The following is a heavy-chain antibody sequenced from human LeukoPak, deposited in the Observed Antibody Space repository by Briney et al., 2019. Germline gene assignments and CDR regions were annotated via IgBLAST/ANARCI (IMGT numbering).Heavy chain of an antibody. V-gene: IGHV3-21*01. J-gene: IGHJ5*02. CDR1: GFTFTTYS. CDR3: ARGITMVRGVIKIA. Sequence: GGSLRLSCAASGFTFTTYSMNWVRQAPGKGLEWVSSISSSSGYIYYADSVKGRFTISRDNAKNSLYLQMNSLRAEDTAVYYCARGITMVRGVIKIAWGQGTLVTVSS. D-gene: IGHD3-10*01. CDR2: ISSSSGYI.